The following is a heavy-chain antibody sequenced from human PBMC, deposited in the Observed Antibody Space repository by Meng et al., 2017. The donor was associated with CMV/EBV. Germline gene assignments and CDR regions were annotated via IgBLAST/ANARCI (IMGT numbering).Heavy chain of an antibody. CDR2: ISSSGSTI. V-gene: IGHV3-48*03. CDR3: ARSRELQGVYYYYGMDV. J-gene: IGHJ6*02. D-gene: IGHD1-7*01. Sequence: GGSLRLSCAASGFTFSSYEMNWVRQAPGKGLEWVSYISSSGSTIYYADSVKGRFTISRDNAKNSLYLQMNSLRAEDTAVYYCARSRELQGVYYYYGMDVWGQGTTVTV. CDR1: GFTFSSYE.